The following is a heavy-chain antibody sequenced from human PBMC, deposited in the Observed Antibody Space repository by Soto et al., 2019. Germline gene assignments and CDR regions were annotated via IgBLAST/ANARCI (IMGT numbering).Heavy chain of an antibody. Sequence: GGSLRLSCAASGFTFSSYAMHWVRQAPGKGLEWVAVISYDGSNKYYADSVKGRFTISRDNSKNTLYLQMNSLRAEDTAVYYCARGKTRAGTMVHWGQGTLVTVSS. J-gene: IGHJ4*02. V-gene: IGHV3-30-3*01. D-gene: IGHD3-10*01. CDR1: GFTFSSYA. CDR3: ARGKTRAGTMVH. CDR2: ISYDGSNK.